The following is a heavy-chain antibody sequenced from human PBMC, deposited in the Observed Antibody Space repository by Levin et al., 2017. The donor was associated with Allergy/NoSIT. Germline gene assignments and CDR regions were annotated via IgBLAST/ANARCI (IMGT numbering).Heavy chain of an antibody. D-gene: IGHD6-6*01. CDR2: IYYSGPT. Sequence: KPSETLSLTCTVSGGSISSSGYYWAWIRQPPGKGLEWIGSIYYSGPTYYNPSLKSRVTLSVDTSKNQFSLELSSVTAADTAVYYCAREVKAARYYYYYGMDVWGQGTTVTVSS. J-gene: IGHJ6*02. CDR3: AREVKAARYYYYYGMDV. V-gene: IGHV4-39*07. CDR1: GGSISSSGYY.